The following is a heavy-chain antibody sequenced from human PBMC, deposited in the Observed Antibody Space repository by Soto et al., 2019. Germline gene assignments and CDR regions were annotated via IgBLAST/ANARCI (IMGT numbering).Heavy chain of an antibody. CDR3: AIDLYCSSTSCYGYYFEY. CDR1: GFTCSSYW. CDR2: IKQDGSEK. J-gene: IGHJ4*02. Sequence: GGSLRLSCAASGFTCSSYWMIWVRQAPGKGLEWVANIKQDGSEKYYVDYVKGRFTISRDNAKNSLYLQMNRLRAEYTAVYYFAIDLYCSSTSCYGYYFEYWGQGTLVTVSS. D-gene: IGHD2-2*01. V-gene: IGHV3-7*01.